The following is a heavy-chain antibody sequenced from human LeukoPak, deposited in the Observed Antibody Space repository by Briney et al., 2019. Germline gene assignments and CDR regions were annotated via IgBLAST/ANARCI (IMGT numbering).Heavy chain of an antibody. D-gene: IGHD3-3*01. CDR3: ARRQRGRFLAYYYMDV. J-gene: IGHJ6*03. CDR1: GYRFTNYW. CDR2: IYPTDSDT. V-gene: IGHV5-51*01. Sequence: GESLKISCQASGYRFTNYWIGWVRQMPGKGLEWMGIIYPTDSDTRYSPSFQGQVTISIDKSISTAYLQWRSLKASDSAMYYCARRQRGRFLAYYYMDVWGKGTMVTVSS.